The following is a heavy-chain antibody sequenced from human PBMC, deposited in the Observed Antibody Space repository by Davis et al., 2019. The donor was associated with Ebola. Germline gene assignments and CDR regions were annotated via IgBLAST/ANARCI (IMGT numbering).Heavy chain of an antibody. CDR3: AKDTSNIWFDI. J-gene: IGHJ3*02. CDR1: GFTVSTNY. Sequence: GESLKISCAASGFTVSTNYMSWVRRAPGKGLEWVSTLGTSADTYYADSVKGRFTISRDNSKNTLYLQMNGLRVEDTAIYYCAKDTSNIWFDIWGQGTNVTVSS. V-gene: IGHV3-53*01. D-gene: IGHD1-26*01. CDR2: LGTSADT.